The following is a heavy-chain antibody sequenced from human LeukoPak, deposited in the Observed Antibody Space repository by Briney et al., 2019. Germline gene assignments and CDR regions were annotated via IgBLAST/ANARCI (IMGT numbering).Heavy chain of an antibody. D-gene: IGHD3-9*01. CDR1: GYSFTSYW. Sequence: GESLKISCKGSGYSFTSYWIGWVRQMPGKGLEWMGIIYPGDSDTRYSPSFQGQVTISADKSISTAYLQWSSLKASDTAMYYCAVGGSTVLRYFDDAFDIWGQGTMVTVSS. CDR2: IYPGDSDT. J-gene: IGHJ3*02. CDR3: AVGGSTVLRYFDDAFDI. V-gene: IGHV5-51*01.